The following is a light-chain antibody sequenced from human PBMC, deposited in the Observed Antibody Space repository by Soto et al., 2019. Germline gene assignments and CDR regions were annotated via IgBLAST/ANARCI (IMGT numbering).Light chain of an antibody. J-gene: IGKJ1*01. CDR2: DVS. CDR3: QQFKSSTWT. CDR1: QNIERW. Sequence: DIQMTQSPSTLSASVGDRVTITCRASQNIERWLAWYQQKPGKAPKLLLYDVSSLESGVPSRFSGSGSGTEFILTINGLQPDDFATYFCQQFKSSTWTFGQGTKVDIK. V-gene: IGKV1-5*01.